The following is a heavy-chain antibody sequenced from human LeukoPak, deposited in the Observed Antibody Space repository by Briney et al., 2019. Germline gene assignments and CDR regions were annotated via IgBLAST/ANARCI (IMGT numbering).Heavy chain of an antibody. CDR3: ATSYCSGGSCYTALFDC. CDR2: ISAYNGNT. J-gene: IGHJ4*02. D-gene: IGHD2-15*01. CDR1: GYTFTNSG. Sequence: GASVKVSFKASGYTFTNSGISWVRQAPGQGLEWMGWISAYNGNTNYVQNLQGRVTMTTDTSTRTAYMELRSLRSDDTAVYFCATSYCSGGSCYTALFDCWGQGTLVTVSS. V-gene: IGHV1-18*01.